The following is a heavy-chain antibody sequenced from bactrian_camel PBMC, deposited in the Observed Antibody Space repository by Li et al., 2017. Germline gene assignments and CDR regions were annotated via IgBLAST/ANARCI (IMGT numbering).Heavy chain of an antibody. Sequence: QVQLVESGGGSVQAGGSLILSCTASAPTNRFNVMAWFRQAPGKSREGVASIIIGTGGTFVADSVKGRFTISQDNAKNTVYLQMDALKPEDTAIYYCAADYYSGRSTVPSDYSYWGQGTQVTVS. CDR1: APTNRFNV. D-gene: IGHD2*01. CDR3: AADYYSGRSTVPSDYSY. V-gene: IGHV3S53*01. J-gene: IGHJ4*01. CDR2: IIIGTGGT.